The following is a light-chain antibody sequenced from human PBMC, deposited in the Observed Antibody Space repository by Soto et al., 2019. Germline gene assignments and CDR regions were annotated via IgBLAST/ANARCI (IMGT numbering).Light chain of an antibody. CDR2: GAS. CDR1: QSVSSN. J-gene: IGKJ5*01. Sequence: IVMTQSPATLSVSPWERATLSCRASQSVSSNLAWYQQKPGQAPRLLIYGASTRATGIPARFSGSGSGTEFTLTISSLQSEDFAVYYCQQYGISPITFGQGTRLEIK. CDR3: QQYGISPIT. V-gene: IGKV3-15*01.